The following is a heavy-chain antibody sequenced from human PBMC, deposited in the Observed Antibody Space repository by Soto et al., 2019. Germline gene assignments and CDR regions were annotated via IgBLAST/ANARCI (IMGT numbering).Heavy chain of an antibody. Sequence: PSETLSLTCTVSGGSVTSGTYFWSWIRQPPGKGLEWIGYVYYSGTTNYNHSLKSRVTILRDTSNNQFSLKLTSVTAADTVVYYCARADGSGSYYLLDYWGQGTLVTVSS. CDR3: ARADGSGSYYLLDY. CDR2: VYYSGTT. D-gene: IGHD3-10*01. J-gene: IGHJ4*02. V-gene: IGHV4-61*01. CDR1: GGSVTSGTYF.